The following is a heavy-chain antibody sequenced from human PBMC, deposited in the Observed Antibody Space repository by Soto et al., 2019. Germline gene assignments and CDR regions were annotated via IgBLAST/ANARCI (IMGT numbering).Heavy chain of an antibody. Sequence: QAQLVQSGAEVKKPGASVKVSCKASGYTFTGYDINWVRQATGQGLEWMGWMNPNSGNTGYAQNFQGRVTMTRDNSITTAYMELTSLRDDDSAVYYCAGEKRGTTGIDFWGQGNLVTVSS. CDR2: MNPNSGNT. D-gene: IGHD1-7*01. CDR1: GYTFTGYD. J-gene: IGHJ4*02. CDR3: AGEKRGTTGIDF. V-gene: IGHV1-8*01.